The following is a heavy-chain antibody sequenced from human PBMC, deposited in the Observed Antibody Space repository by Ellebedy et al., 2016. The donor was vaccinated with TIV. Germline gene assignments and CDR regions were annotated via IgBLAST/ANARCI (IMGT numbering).Heavy chain of an antibody. CDR1: GYTFTTYN. J-gene: IGHJ4*02. V-gene: IGHV1-46*01. D-gene: IGHD3-22*01. Sequence: AASVKVSCKASGYTFTTYNLHWVRQAPGQGLEWMGKINPKSGTTRYAEKFHDRVTMTRDTSTSTVYMELRSLTSEDTAVYYCALGHYDISGYPFEYWGQGTLVTVSS. CDR2: INPKSGTT. CDR3: ALGHYDISGYPFEY.